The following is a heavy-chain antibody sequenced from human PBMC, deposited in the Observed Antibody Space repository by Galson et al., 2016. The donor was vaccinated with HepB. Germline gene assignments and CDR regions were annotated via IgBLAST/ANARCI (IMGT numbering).Heavy chain of an antibody. CDR2: INDDGSAK. Sequence: SLRLSCAASGFTFSSYWMVWVRQAPGDGLEWVANINDDGSAKNYVDSVKGRITISRDNVENSLYLQMNSLRVEHTAVYFCAIEPFISPWDYWVPGTLVTVSA. CDR1: GFTFSSYW. V-gene: IGHV3-7*03. J-gene: IGHJ4*02. CDR3: AIEPFISPWDY. D-gene: IGHD2/OR15-2a*01.